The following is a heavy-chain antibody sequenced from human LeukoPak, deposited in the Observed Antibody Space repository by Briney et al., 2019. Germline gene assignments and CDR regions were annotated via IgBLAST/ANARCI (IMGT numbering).Heavy chain of an antibody. CDR1: GFTFSSYS. CDR2: ISSSSSTI. V-gene: IGHV3-48*01. CDR3: AANRLAYCGGDCPSPLDY. J-gene: IGHJ4*02. Sequence: GGSLRLSCAASGFTFSSYSMNWVRQAPGKGLEWVSYISSSSSTIYYADSVKGRFTISRDNSKNTLYLQMNSLRAEDTAVYYCAANRLAYCGGDCPSPLDYWGQGTLVTVSS. D-gene: IGHD2-21*02.